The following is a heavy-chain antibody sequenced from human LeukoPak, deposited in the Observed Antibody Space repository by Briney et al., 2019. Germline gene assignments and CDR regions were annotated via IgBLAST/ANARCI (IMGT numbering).Heavy chain of an antibody. J-gene: IGHJ4*02. CDR3: ARHITRLRPFDY. CDR2: IYYSGST. CDR1: GGAISSSSYY. D-gene: IGHD1-20*01. Sequence: PSETLSLTCTVSGGAISSSSYYWGWIRQPPGKGLEWIGSIYYSGSTYYNPSLKSRVTLSVDTSKNQFSLKLSSVTAADTALYYCARHITRLRPFDYWGQGTLVTVSS. V-gene: IGHV4-39*01.